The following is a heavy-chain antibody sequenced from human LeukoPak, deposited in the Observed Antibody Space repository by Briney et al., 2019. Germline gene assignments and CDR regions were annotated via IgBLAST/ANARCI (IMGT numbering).Heavy chain of an antibody. J-gene: IGHJ3*02. CDR3: ARTEKTSSGYYEAAFDI. CDR2: IYYSGST. V-gene: IGHV4-39*01. D-gene: IGHD3-22*01. Sequence: PSETLSLTCTVSGGSISSSSYYWGWIRQPPGKGLEWIGSIYYSGSTYYNPSLKSRVTISVDTSKNQFSLKLSSVTAADTAVYYRARTEKTSSGYYEAAFDIWGQGTMVTVSS. CDR1: GGSISSSSYY.